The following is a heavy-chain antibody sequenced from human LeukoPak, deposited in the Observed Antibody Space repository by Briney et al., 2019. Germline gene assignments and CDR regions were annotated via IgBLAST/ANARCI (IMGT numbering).Heavy chain of an antibody. J-gene: IGHJ4*02. Sequence: SETLSLTCTVSGDSTNSLDLWSWVRQPPGKGLEWIGEMYLSGTTHSNPSVKSRVTISIDKSKNQFFLNLSSVTAADTAVYYCAGLVGRYSSGLYYYYFDYWGQGTLVTVSS. CDR3: AGLVGRYSSGLYYYYFDY. D-gene: IGHD3-22*01. CDR2: MYLSGTT. V-gene: IGHV4-4*02. CDR1: GDSTNSLDL.